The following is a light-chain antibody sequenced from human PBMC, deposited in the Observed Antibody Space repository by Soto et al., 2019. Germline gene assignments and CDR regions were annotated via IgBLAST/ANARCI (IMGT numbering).Light chain of an antibody. CDR1: QGIRSY. J-gene: IGKJ5*01. V-gene: IGKV1-9*01. CDR2: IAS. CDR3: QQLDSMPIT. Sequence: IKLTQSPSSLSASVGDRVAITCRASQGIRSYLAWYQQKPGEAPKLLISIASILQSGVPSRFSGSGSGTDFVLTISSLQPEDSATYYCQQLDSMPITFGQGTRLEVK.